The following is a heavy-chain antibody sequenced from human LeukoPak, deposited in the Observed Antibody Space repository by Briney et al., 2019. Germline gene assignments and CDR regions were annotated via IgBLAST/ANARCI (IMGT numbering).Heavy chain of an antibody. CDR2: IRQDGDTK. D-gene: IGHD6-19*01. V-gene: IGHV3-7*03. CDR3: ARGTRSSGYFDY. CDR1: GFPFNAYW. Sequence: GGSLRLSCAASGFPFNAYWMTWVRQAPGKGLEWVANIRQDGDTKYYVDSVKGRFTISRDNSKNTLYLQMNSLRAEDTAVYYCARGTRSSGYFDYWGQGTLVTVSS. J-gene: IGHJ4*02.